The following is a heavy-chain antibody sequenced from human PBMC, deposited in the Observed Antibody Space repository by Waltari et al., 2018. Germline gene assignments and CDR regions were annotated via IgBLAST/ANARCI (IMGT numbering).Heavy chain of an antibody. J-gene: IGHJ4*02. CDR3: ARELLAKGRYFDGEKDY. V-gene: IGHV3-21*01. Sequence: EVQLVASGGGLVKPGGSLRLSCAASGFTFSSSSMNWVRQAPGSGLEWVSSIRSSSSYIDYADSVKGRFTISRDNAKNSLYLQMNSLRAEDTAVYYCARELLAKGRYFDGEKDYWGQGTLVTVSS. D-gene: IGHD3-9*01. CDR1: GFTFSSSS. CDR2: IRSSSSYI.